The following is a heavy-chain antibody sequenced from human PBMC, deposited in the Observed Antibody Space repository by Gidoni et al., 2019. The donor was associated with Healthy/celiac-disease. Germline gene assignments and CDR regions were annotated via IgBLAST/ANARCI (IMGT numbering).Heavy chain of an antibody. CDR3: ARDPKHYGGNSGAGY. Sequence: VQLVEPGGGLVKPGGSLRLSCAASGFTFSSYSMNWVRQAPGKGLEWVSSISSSSSYIYYADSVKGRFTISRDNAKNSLYLQMNSLRAEDTAVYYCARDPKHYGGNSGAGYWGQGTLVTVSS. CDR1: GFTFSSYS. J-gene: IGHJ4*02. CDR2: ISSSSSYI. D-gene: IGHD4-17*01. V-gene: IGHV3-21*01.